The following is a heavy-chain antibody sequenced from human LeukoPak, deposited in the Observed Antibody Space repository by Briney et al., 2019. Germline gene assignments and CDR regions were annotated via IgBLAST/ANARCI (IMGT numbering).Heavy chain of an antibody. D-gene: IGHD1-14*01. CDR3: ARAEETTEFDY. CDR2: IYYSGST. J-gene: IGHJ4*02. V-gene: IGHV4-59*12. Sequence: SETLSLTCTVSGGSISSYYWSWIRQPPGKGLEWIGYIYYSGSTNYNPSLKSRVTISVDTSKNQVSLKLSSVTAADTAVYYCARAEETTEFDYWGQGTLVTVSS. CDR1: GGSISSYY.